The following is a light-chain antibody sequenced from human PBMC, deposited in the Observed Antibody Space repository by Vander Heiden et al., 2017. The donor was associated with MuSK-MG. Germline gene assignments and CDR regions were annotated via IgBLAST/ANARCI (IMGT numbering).Light chain of an antibody. CDR3: YSIDSSGSHSGV. J-gene: IGLJ1*01. V-gene: IGLV3-10*01. CDR2: EDA. Sequence: SYDLTQPPSVSVSPGQTATNTCSGDALPKEFAYWYQQKSGQAPVLVICEDANRPSGVPERFSGSSSGTVATLTISGAQVEEEADYYCYSIDSSGSHSGVFGTGTKVTVL. CDR1: ALPKEF.